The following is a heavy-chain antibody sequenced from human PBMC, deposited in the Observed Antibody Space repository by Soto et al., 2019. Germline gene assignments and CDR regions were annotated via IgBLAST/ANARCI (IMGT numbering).Heavy chain of an antibody. CDR3: AREHTVVVTAIGY. Sequence: QVQLVQSGAEVKKPGASVKVTCKASGYTLTSYGIHWMRQAPGQRPEWMGWINAGNGNTIYSQKFQGRVPITRDTSASTAYMELRSLRSEDTAVYYCAREHTVVVTAIGYWGQGTLVTVSS. D-gene: IGHD2-21*02. J-gene: IGHJ4*02. CDR1: GYTLTSYG. CDR2: INAGNGNT. V-gene: IGHV1-3*01.